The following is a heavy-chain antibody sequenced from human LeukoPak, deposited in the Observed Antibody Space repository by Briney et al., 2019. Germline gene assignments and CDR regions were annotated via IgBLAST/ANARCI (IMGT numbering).Heavy chain of an antibody. CDR1: GGTFSSYA. CDR3: ARGVIAAAGTDY. CDR2: IIPVFGTA. Sequence: ASVKVSCKASGGTFSSYAISRVRQAPGQGLEWMGGIIPVFGTANYAQKFQGRVTITADESTSTAYMELSSLRSEDTAVYYCARGVIAAAGTDYWGQGTLVTVSS. J-gene: IGHJ4*02. V-gene: IGHV1-69*01. D-gene: IGHD6-13*01.